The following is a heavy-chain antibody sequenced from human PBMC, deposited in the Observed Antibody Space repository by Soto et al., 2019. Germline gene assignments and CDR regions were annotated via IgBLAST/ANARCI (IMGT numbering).Heavy chain of an antibody. CDR3: ARGPIIVGLSGDAFDI. J-gene: IGHJ3*02. CDR1: GYTFTSYD. D-gene: IGHD1-26*01. CDR2: MNPNSGNT. V-gene: IGHV1-8*01. Sequence: APVKVSCKASGYTFTSYDINWVRQATGQGLEWMGWMNPNSGNTGYAQKFQGRVTMTRNTSISTAYMELSSLRSEDTAVYYCARGPIIVGLSGDAFDIWGQGTMVTVSS.